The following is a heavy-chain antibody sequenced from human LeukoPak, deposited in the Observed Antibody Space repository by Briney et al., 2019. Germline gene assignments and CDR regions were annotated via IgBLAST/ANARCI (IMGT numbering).Heavy chain of an antibody. J-gene: IGHJ6*02. Sequence: PGGSLRLSCAASGFTFSSYEMNWVRQAPGKGLEWVSYISSSGSTIYYADSVKGRSTISRDNAKNSLYLQMNSLRAEDTAVYYCARAAPWYSSSSLYYYYYGMDVWGQGTTVTVSS. V-gene: IGHV3-48*03. CDR2: ISSSGSTI. CDR3: ARAAPWYSSSSLYYYYYGMDV. D-gene: IGHD6-6*01. CDR1: GFTFSSYE.